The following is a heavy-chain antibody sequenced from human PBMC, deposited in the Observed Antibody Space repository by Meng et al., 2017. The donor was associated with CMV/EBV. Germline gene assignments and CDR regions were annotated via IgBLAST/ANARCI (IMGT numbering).Heavy chain of an antibody. Sequence: GGPLRLSCAASGFTFSSYAMHWVRQAPGKGLEWVAVISYDGSNKYYADSVKGRFTISRDNSKNTLYLQMNSLRAEDTAVYYCARTFVAGTVLGGVDYWGQGTLVTVSS. J-gene: IGHJ4*02. D-gene: IGHD6-19*01. CDR2: ISYDGSNK. CDR1: GFTFSSYA. CDR3: ARTFVAGTVLGGVDY. V-gene: IGHV3-30-3*01.